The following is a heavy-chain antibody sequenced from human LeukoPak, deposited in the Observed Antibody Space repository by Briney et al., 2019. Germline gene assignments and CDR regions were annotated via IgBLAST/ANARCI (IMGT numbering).Heavy chain of an antibody. CDR2: ITSNGGST. D-gene: IGHD5-12*01. Sequence: SGGSLRLSCSASGFTFSSYAMHWVRQAPGKGLEYVSAITSNGGSTYYADSVKGRFTISRDNSKNTLYLQMSSLRVEDTALYYCVKPLGSSGYGYYFDYWGQGTLVTVSS. J-gene: IGHJ4*02. CDR1: GFTFSSYA. CDR3: VKPLGSSGYGYYFDY. V-gene: IGHV3-64D*06.